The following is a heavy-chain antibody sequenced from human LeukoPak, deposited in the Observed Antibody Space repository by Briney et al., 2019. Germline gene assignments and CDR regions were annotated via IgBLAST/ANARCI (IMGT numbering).Heavy chain of an antibody. D-gene: IGHD3-16*01. J-gene: IGHJ4*02. V-gene: IGHV3-11*06. Sequence: PGGSLRLSCAASGLTFSDYYMSWIRQAPGKGLEWVSYISSSSSYTNYADSVKGRFTISRDNAKNSLCLQMNSLRAEDTAVYYCARLIIVATNFDYWGQGTLVTVSS. CDR2: ISSSSSYT. CDR3: ARLIIVATNFDY. CDR1: GLTFSDYY.